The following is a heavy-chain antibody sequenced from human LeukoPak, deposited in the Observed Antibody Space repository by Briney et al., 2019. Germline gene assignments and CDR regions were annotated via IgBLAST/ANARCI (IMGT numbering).Heavy chain of an antibody. Sequence: GESLKISCKGSGYSFTSYWIGWVRQMRGKGLEWMGIIYPGDSDTRYRPSFQGQIPISVDKYISTAYLQWKSLAAADTAIYYFAKQLSSITSCPHYWGQGTLVTVSS. J-gene: IGHJ4*02. CDR2: IYPGDSDT. D-gene: IGHD2-2*01. CDR1: GYSFTSYW. CDR3: AKQLSSITSCPHY. V-gene: IGHV5-51*01.